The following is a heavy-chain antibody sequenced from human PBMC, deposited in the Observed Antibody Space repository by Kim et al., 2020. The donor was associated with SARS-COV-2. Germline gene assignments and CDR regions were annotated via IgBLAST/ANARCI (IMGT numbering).Heavy chain of an antibody. CDR2: INHSGST. J-gene: IGHJ3*02. CDR1: GGSFSGYY. CDR3: ARTLFKQQLVYPMRSGGIYDAFDI. Sequence: SETLSLTCAVYGGSFSGYYWSWIRQPPGKGLEWIGEINHSGSTNYNPSLKSRVTISVDTSKNQFSLKLSSVTAADTAVYYCARTLFKQQLVYPMRSGGIYDAFDIWGQGTMVTVSS. V-gene: IGHV4-34*01. D-gene: IGHD6-13*01.